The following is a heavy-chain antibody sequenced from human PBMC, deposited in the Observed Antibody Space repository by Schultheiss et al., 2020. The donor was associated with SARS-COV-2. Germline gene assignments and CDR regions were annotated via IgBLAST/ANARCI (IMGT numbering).Heavy chain of an antibody. CDR2: INPNSGGT. CDR3: ARDTRMTTMTTRRFALDYYYGVDV. CDR1: GYTFTGYY. J-gene: IGHJ6*02. D-gene: IGHD4-17*01. Sequence: ASVKVSCKASGYTFTGYYILWVRQAPGQGLEWMGWINPNSGGTNFAQKFQGRVTMTRDTSISTAYMELSRLRSDDTAVYYCARDTRMTTMTTRRFALDYYYGVDVWGQGTTVTVSS. V-gene: IGHV1-2*02.